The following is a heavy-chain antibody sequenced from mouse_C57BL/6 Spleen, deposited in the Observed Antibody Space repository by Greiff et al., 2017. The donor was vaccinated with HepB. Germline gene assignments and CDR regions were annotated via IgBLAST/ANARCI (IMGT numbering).Heavy chain of an antibody. CDR2: IDPSDSET. CDR3: ARWSYDGYFDY. Sequence: QVQLKQPGAELVRPGSSVKLSCKASGYTFTSYWMHWVKQRPIQGLEWIGNIDPSDSETHYNQKFKDKATLTVDKSSSTAYMQLSSLTSEDSAVYYCARWSYDGYFDYWGQGTTLTVSS. J-gene: IGHJ2*01. CDR1: GYTFTSYW. V-gene: IGHV1-52*01. D-gene: IGHD1-1*01.